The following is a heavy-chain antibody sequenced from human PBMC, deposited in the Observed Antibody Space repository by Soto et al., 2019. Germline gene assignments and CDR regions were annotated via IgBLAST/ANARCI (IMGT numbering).Heavy chain of an antibody. D-gene: IGHD5-18*01. V-gene: IGHV3-48*02. J-gene: IGHJ6*02. Sequence: EVQLVESGGGLVQPGGSLRLSCAASGFTFSSYSMNWVRQAPGKGLEWVSYISSSSSTIYYADSVKGRFTISRDNAKNSLYLQMNSLRDEDTAVYYCAREGHSYGLMYYYGMDVWGQGTTVTVSS. CDR1: GFTFSSYS. CDR3: AREGHSYGLMYYYGMDV. CDR2: ISSSSSTI.